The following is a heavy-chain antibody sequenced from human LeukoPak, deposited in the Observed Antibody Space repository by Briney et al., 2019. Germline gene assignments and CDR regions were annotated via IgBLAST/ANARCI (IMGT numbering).Heavy chain of an antibody. CDR3: ASVVASRISFDN. Sequence: PSETLSLTCTVSGASITSNLYHWGWIRQPPGKGLEWIANMYYSGLTYYNPSLKSRVTTSVDTSKNQFSLKVTSVTAGDTAVYYCASVVASRISFDNWGQGALVTVSS. V-gene: IGHV4-39*07. D-gene: IGHD2-15*01. CDR1: GASITSNLYH. J-gene: IGHJ4*02. CDR2: MYYSGLT.